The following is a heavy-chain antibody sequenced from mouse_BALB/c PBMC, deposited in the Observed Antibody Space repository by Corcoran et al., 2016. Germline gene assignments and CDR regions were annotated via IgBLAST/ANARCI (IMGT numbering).Heavy chain of an antibody. CDR1: GYSFTGYY. V-gene: IGHV1S34*01. J-gene: IGHJ4*01. Sequence: LVKTGASVKISCKASGYSFTGYYMHWVKQSHGKSLEWIGYISCYNGATSYNQKFKGKATFTVDTSSSTAYMQFNSLTSDDSAVYYCASTVVAPSYYYAMDYWGQGTSVTVSS. CDR3: ASTVVAPSYYYAMDY. D-gene: IGHD1-1*01. CDR2: ISCYNGAT.